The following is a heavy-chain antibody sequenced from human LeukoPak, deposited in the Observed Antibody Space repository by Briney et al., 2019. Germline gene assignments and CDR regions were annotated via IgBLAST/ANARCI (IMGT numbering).Heavy chain of an antibody. CDR3: ARGETMDV. Sequence: GALRLSCVALEFSFETYWMSWVRQAPGKGPEWVANINEDVSEKHYVGSVRGRFTISRDNADNSLHLQMNSLRPEDMAVYYCARGETMDVWGKGTTVTVSS. CDR1: EFSFETYW. V-gene: IGHV3-7*01. CDR2: INEDVSEK. J-gene: IGHJ6*03. D-gene: IGHD5-24*01.